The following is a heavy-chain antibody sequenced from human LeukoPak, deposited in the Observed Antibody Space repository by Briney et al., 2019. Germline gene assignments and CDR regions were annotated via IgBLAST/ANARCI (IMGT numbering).Heavy chain of an antibody. Sequence: EASVKVSCKASGYTFTGYYMHWVRQAPGQGLEWMGWINPNSGGTNYAQKFQGRVTMTRDTSISTAYMELSRLRSDDTAVYYCAIDILTGYTPYYYYYYMDVWGKGTTVTISS. V-gene: IGHV1-2*02. CDR1: GYTFTGYY. D-gene: IGHD3-9*01. CDR3: AIDILTGYTPYYYYYYMDV. CDR2: INPNSGGT. J-gene: IGHJ6*03.